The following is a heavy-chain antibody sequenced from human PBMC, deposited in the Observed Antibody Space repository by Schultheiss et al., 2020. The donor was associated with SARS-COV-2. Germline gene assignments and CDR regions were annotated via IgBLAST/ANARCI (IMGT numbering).Heavy chain of an antibody. CDR3: ARGPRGAFDI. J-gene: IGHJ3*02. Sequence: SQTLSLTCTVSSDSISNYNWSWIRQPAGMGLEWIGRISADEIINYNPSLESRATLSVDTSKDQFSLKLSSVTAADTAVYYCARGPRGAFDIWGQGTMVTVSS. CDR1: SDSISNYN. CDR2: ISADEII. V-gene: IGHV4-4*07.